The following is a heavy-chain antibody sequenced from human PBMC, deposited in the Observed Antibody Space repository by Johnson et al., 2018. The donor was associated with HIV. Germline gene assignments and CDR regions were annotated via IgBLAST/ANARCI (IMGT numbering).Heavy chain of an antibody. Sequence: QVQLVESGGGVVRPGGSLRLSCAASGFTFSSYAMHWVRQAPAKGLEWVAVISYDGSDKYYADSVKGRFTISRDNSKNTLYLQMNSLRAEDTAVYYCATPQEGYSAFDIWGQGTMVTVSS. CDR3: ATPQEGYSAFDI. CDR2: ISYDGSDK. J-gene: IGHJ3*02. CDR1: GFTFSSYA. D-gene: IGHD2-15*01. V-gene: IGHV3-30*04.